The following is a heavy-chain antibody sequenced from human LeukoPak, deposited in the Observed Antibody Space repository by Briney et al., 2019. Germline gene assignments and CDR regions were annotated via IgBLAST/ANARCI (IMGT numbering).Heavy chain of an antibody. CDR1: GFTFSSYA. CDR2: ISGSGGST. J-gene: IGHJ4*02. V-gene: IGHV3-23*01. Sequence: PGGSLRLSCAASGFTFSSYAMSWVRQAPGKGLEWVSAISGSGGSTYYADSVKGRFTISRDNSKNTLYLQMNSLRAEDTAVYYCAKGYYYDSSGYYDYWGQGTLVTVSS. CDR3: AKGYYYDSSGYYDY. D-gene: IGHD3-22*01.